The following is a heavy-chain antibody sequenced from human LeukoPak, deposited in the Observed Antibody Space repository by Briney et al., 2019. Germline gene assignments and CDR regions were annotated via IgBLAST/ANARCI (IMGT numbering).Heavy chain of an antibody. D-gene: IGHD2-2*01. V-gene: IGHV3-21*01. CDR3: FTDIVVVPAAPYVLSDY. CDR1: GFTFSSYS. CDR2: ISSSSSYI. Sequence: GGSLRLSCAASGFTFSSYSMNWVRQAPGKGLEWVSSISSSSSYIYYADSVKGRFTISRDNAKNSLYLQMNSLRAEDTAVYYCFTDIVVVPAAPYVLSDYWGQGTLVTVSS. J-gene: IGHJ4*02.